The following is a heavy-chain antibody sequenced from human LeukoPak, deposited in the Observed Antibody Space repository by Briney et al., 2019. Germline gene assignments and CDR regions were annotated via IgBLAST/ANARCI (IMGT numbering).Heavy chain of an antibody. J-gene: IGHJ4*02. Sequence: GGSLRLSCAASGFTFSSYSMNWVRQAPGKGLEWVSSISSSSSYIYYADSVKGRFTISRDNAKNTLYLHMNSLRAEDTAVYYCAKTLWGLTLLSSDHWGQGTLVTVSS. V-gene: IGHV3-21*04. CDR1: GFTFSSYS. CDR2: ISSSSSYI. CDR3: AKTLWGLTLLSSDH. D-gene: IGHD2-21*02.